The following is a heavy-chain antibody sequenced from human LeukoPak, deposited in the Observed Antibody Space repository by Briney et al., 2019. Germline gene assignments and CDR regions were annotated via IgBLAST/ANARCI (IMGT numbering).Heavy chain of an antibody. V-gene: IGHV4-59*01. CDR1: GGSISSYY. J-gene: IGHJ4*02. D-gene: IGHD4-17*01. CDR3: ARRTATTFDY. CDR2: IYYSGSI. Sequence: PSETLSLTCTVSGGSISSYYWSWIRQPPGKGLEWIGYIYYSGSINYNPSLKSRVTISVDTSKNQFSLKLSSVTAADTAVYYCARRTATTFDYWGQGTLVTVSS.